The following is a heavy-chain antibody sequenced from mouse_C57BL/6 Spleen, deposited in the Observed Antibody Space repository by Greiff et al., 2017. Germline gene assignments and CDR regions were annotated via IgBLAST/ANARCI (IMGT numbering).Heavy chain of an antibody. V-gene: IGHV1-59*01. CDR2: IDPSDSYT. CDR3: AVYGSSFND. D-gene: IGHD1-1*01. Sequence: QVQLQQPGAELVRPGTSVKLSCKASGYTFTSYWMHWVKQRPGQGLEWIGVIDPSDSYTNYNQKFKGKATLTVDTSSSTAYMQLSSLTSEDSAVYYCAVYGSSFNDWGQGTTLTVSS. CDR1: GYTFTSYW. J-gene: IGHJ2*01.